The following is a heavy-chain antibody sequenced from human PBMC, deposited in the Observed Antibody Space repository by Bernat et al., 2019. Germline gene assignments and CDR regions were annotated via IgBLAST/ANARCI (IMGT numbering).Heavy chain of an antibody. CDR1: GFTFSSYA. J-gene: IGHJ6*02. CDR2: ISYDGSNK. Sequence: QVQLVESGGGVVQPGRSLRLSCAASGFTFSSYAMHWVRQAPGKGLEWVAVISYDGSNKYYADSVKGRFTISRDNAKNSLYLQMNSLRAEDTAVYYCARAGMITFGGDKPAYYYYGMDVWGQGTTVTVSS. D-gene: IGHD3-16*01. V-gene: IGHV3-30-3*01. CDR3: ARAGMITFGGDKPAYYYYGMDV.